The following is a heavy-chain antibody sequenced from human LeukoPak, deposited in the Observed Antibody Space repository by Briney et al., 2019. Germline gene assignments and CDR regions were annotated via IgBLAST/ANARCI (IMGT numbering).Heavy chain of an antibody. CDR2: ISGSGGST. CDR3: AKPPSLPRIQPWLDPLYHFDY. D-gene: IGHD5-18*01. V-gene: IGHV3-23*01. J-gene: IGHJ4*02. Sequence: GGSLRLSCAASGVTFSSYAMSWVRQAPGKGLEWVSYISGSGGSTYYADSVKGRFTISRDNSKNPIYLHMHSPRPQDTAVYYCAKPPSLPRIQPWLDPLYHFDYWRQRPVVSVSS. CDR1: GVTFSSYA.